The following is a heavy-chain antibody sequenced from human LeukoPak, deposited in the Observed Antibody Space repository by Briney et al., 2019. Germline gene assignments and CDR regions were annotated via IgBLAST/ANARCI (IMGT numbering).Heavy chain of an antibody. CDR2: IIPIFGTA. CDR1: GGTFSSYA. J-gene: IGHJ3*02. D-gene: IGHD3-22*01. CDR3: ARRWAESVIVVADAFDI. Sequence: SVKVSCKASGGTFSSYAISWVRQAPGQGLEWMGGIIPIFGTANYAQKFQGRVTITADESTSTAYMELSSLRSDDTAVYYCARRWAESVIVVADAFDIWGQGTMVTVSS. V-gene: IGHV1-69*13.